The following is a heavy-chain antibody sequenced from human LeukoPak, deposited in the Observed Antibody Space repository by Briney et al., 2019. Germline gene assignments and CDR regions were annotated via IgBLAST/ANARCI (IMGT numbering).Heavy chain of an antibody. CDR3: ARVEYSSGWYDY. D-gene: IGHD6-19*01. CDR2: FDPEDGET. CDR1: GYTLTELS. J-gene: IGHJ4*02. Sequence: ASVKVSCKVSGYTLTELSMHWVRQAPGKGLEWMGGFDPEDGETIYAQKFQGRVTMTGDTSTSTVYMELSSLRSEDTAVYYCARVEYSSGWYDYWGQGTLVTVSS. V-gene: IGHV1-24*01.